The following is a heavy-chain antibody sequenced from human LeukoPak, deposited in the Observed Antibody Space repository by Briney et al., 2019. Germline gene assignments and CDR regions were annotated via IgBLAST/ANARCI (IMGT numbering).Heavy chain of an antibody. J-gene: IGHJ5*02. CDR1: GFTFSSYA. D-gene: IGHD4-23*01. CDR3: ARDWDGDDYGGNIAS. CDR2: MSYDGDNK. V-gene: IGHV3-30-3*01. Sequence: GRSLRLSCAASGFTFSSYAMHWVRQAPGKGLEWLAVMSYDGDNKYYADSVRGRFTISRDTSKLYLEMNSLRGDDTAVYFCARDWDGDDYGGNIASWGQGTLVTVSS.